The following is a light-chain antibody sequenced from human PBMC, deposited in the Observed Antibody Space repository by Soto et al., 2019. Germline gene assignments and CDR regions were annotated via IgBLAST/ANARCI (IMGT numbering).Light chain of an antibody. Sequence: DIQMTQSPSTLSGSVGDRVAITCRASQTISNWLAWYQQKPGEAPKLLIYKASTLKSGVPSRFSGSGSGTEFTLTISSLQPDDFATYYCQHYNSYSEAFGQGTKV. CDR1: QTISNW. CDR3: QHYNSYSEA. CDR2: KAS. V-gene: IGKV1-5*03. J-gene: IGKJ1*01.